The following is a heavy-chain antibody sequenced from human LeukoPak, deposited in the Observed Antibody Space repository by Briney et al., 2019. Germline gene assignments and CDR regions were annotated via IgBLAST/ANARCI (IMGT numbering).Heavy chain of an antibody. Sequence: SETLSLTCAVYGGSFSGYSWSWIRQPPGKGLEWIGEINHSGSTNYNPSLKSRVTISLDTSNNQLSLKLSSVTAADTAVYYCARVPPYCSGGSCRYYYYMDVWGKGTTVTVS. CDR1: GGSFSGYS. V-gene: IGHV4-34*01. D-gene: IGHD2-15*01. J-gene: IGHJ6*03. CDR3: ARVPPYCSGGSCRYYYYMDV. CDR2: INHSGST.